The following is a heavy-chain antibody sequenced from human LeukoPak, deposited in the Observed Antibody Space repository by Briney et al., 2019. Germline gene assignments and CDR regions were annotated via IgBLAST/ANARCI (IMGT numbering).Heavy chain of an antibody. Sequence: ASVKVSCKASGYTFTSYGISWVRQAPGQGLEWMGWISAYNGNTNYAQKLQGRVTVTTDTSTSTAYMELRSLRSDDTAVYYCARDRLGDFWSGYYSAMIVADYWGQGTLVTVSS. J-gene: IGHJ4*02. CDR3: ARDRLGDFWSGYYSAMIVADY. D-gene: IGHD3-3*01. CDR1: GYTFTSYG. CDR2: ISAYNGNT. V-gene: IGHV1-18*01.